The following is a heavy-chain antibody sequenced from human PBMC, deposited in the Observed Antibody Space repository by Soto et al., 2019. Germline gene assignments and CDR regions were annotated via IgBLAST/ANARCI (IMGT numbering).Heavy chain of an antibody. CDR2: INAGNGNT. Sequence: QVQLVQSGAEVKEPGASVRVSCKAFGYTFTAYNIHWLRQAPGQGLEWMGWINAGNGNTRSSRKFQGRVIITRDTAATTAYLEVDSLRSEDTAIYYCARVAPSGGSVPRVDPWGQGTLLTVAS. CDR1: GYTFTAYN. CDR3: ARVAPSGGSVPRVDP. V-gene: IGHV1-3*01. J-gene: IGHJ5*02. D-gene: IGHD3-10*01.